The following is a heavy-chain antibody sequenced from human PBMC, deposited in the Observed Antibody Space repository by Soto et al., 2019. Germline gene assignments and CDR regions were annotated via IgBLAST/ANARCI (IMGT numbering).Heavy chain of an antibody. J-gene: IGHJ4*02. CDR2: ISGSGGST. D-gene: IGHD6-19*01. CDR3: AKDREEYSSGWYTDY. V-gene: IGHV3-23*01. Sequence: GGSLRLSCAVSGFTFSSYAMSWVRQAPGKGLEWVSAISGSGGSTYYAYSVKGRFTISRDNSKNTLYRQMNSLRAEETAVYYCAKDREEYSSGWYTDYWGQGTLVTVSS. CDR1: GFTFSSYA.